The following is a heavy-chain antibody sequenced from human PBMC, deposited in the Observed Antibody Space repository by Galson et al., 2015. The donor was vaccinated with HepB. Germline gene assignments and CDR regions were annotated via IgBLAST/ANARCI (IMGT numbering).Heavy chain of an antibody. CDR1: GFTFSSYG. CDR2: IRYDGSNK. D-gene: IGHD2-15*01. CDR3: AKKGSCSGGSCYPNNWFDP. J-gene: IGHJ5*02. V-gene: IGHV3-30*02. Sequence: SLRLSCAASGFTFSSYGMHWVRQAPGKGLEWVAFIRYDGSNKYYADSVKGRFTISRDNSKNTLYLQMNSLRAEDTAVYYCAKKGSCSGGSCYPNNWFDPWGQGTLVTVSS.